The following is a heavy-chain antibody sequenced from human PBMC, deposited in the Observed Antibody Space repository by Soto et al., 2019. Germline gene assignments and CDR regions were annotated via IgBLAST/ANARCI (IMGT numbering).Heavy chain of an antibody. CDR2: IYSSGNT. V-gene: IGHV4-4*07. CDR1: GGTISGYY. Sequence: LSLTCSVSGGTISGYYWTWIRQPAGKGLEWIGRIYSSGNTKYNPSLQSRVTMSLDTSNNQFSLRLTSFTAADTAVYYCARGQRFSDWFDPWGQGTLVTVSS. CDR3: ARGQRFSDWFDP. D-gene: IGHD3-3*01. J-gene: IGHJ5*02.